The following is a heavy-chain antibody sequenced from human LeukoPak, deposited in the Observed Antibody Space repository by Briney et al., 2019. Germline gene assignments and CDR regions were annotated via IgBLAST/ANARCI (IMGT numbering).Heavy chain of an antibody. D-gene: IGHD6-13*01. V-gene: IGHV3-33*08. Sequence: GRSLRLSCAASGFTFSSYGIHWVRQAPGKGLEWVAVIWYDGSNQYYADSVKGRFTISRDNSKSTLYLQMNSLRAEDTAVYYCARWGGSSWYVPDYWGQGTLVTVSS. CDR1: GFTFSSYG. J-gene: IGHJ4*02. CDR3: ARWGGSSWYVPDY. CDR2: IWYDGSNQ.